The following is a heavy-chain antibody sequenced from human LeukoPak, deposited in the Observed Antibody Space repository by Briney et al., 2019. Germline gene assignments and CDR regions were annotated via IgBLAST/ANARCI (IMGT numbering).Heavy chain of an antibody. CDR2: IYYSGST. CDR1: GGSISSYY. J-gene: IGHJ3*02. V-gene: IGHV4-59*12. Sequence: PSETLSLTCTVSGGSISSYYWSWIRQPPGKGLEWIGYIYYSGSTNYNPSLKSRVTISVDRSKNQFSLKLSSVTAADTAVYYCARVARDIVVVPAAMGTDAFDIWGQGTMVTVSS. CDR3: ARVARDIVVVPAAMGTDAFDI. D-gene: IGHD2-2*01.